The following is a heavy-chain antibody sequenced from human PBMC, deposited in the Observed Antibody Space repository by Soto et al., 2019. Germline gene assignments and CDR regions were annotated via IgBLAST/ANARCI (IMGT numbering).Heavy chain of an antibody. D-gene: IGHD3-3*01. J-gene: IGHJ4*02. V-gene: IGHV1-2*02. CDR2: INPNTGGT. CDR1: GYTFSGYY. Sequence: GASVKVSCKASGYTFSGYYMHWVRQAPGQGLEWMGWINPNTGGTNYAQKFQGRVTMTREMSISTAYMELSSLRSDDTAVYYCGRDFGSDLSAPGAVFDSWGQGALVTVST. CDR3: GRDFGSDLSAPGAVFDS.